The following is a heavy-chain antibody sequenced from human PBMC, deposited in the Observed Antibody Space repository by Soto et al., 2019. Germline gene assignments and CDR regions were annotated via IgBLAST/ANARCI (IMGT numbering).Heavy chain of an antibody. CDR2: IYHSAST. CDR1: GGSISSGGYS. V-gene: IGHV4-30-2*01. Sequence: PSETLSLTCAVSGGSISSGGYSWSWVRQPPGKGLEWIGYIYHSASTYYNPTLKSRVTISVDRSKNQFSLKLSSVTAADTAVYYCASRRYYYDSSGYRPFDYWGQGTLVTVSS. J-gene: IGHJ4*02. D-gene: IGHD3-22*01. CDR3: ASRRYYYDSSGYRPFDY.